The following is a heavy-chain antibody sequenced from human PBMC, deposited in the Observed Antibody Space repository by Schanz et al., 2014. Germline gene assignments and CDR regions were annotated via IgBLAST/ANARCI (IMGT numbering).Heavy chain of an antibody. Sequence: EVQLVESGGGLVQPGGSLRVSCAASGFTFRSYWMNWVRQAPGKGLEWVANIKQDGSDKHYVDSVKGRFTISRDNAKNSLYLQMNSLRAEDTAVYYCARDDSPSTKPFDPWGQGTRVTVSS. CDR2: IKQDGSDK. CDR3: ARDDSPSTKPFDP. CDR1: GFTFRSYW. J-gene: IGHJ5*02. V-gene: IGHV3-7*01. D-gene: IGHD2-21*01.